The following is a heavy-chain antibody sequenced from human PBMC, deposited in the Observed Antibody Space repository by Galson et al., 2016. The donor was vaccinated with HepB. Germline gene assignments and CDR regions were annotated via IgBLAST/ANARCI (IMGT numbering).Heavy chain of an antibody. V-gene: IGHV3-7*01. CDR3: AREPGYNYGFTWGY. D-gene: IGHD5-18*01. J-gene: IGHJ4*02. CDR2: IKEDGSER. Sequence: SLRLSCAASGFTFSNYAMNWVRQAPGKGLEWVANIKEDGSERYYADSVRGRFTISRDNAKNSLYLQMNSLRAEDAAVYYCAREPGYNYGFTWGYWGQGTRVTVSS. CDR1: GFTFSNYA.